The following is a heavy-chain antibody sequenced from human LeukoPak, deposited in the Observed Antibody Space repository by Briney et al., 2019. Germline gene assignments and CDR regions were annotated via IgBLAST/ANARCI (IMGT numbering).Heavy chain of an antibody. D-gene: IGHD3-3*01. CDR2: IKQDGSEK. CDR1: XFTFSSYW. Sequence: CAASXFTFSSYWMSWVRQAPGKGLEWVANIKQDGSEKYYVDSVKGRFTISRDNAKNSLYLQMNSLRAEDTAVYYCARAPYDFWSGYYTGYYYYYYMDVWGKGTTVTVSS. CDR3: ARAPYDFWSGYYTGYYYYYYMDV. J-gene: IGHJ6*03. V-gene: IGHV3-7*01.